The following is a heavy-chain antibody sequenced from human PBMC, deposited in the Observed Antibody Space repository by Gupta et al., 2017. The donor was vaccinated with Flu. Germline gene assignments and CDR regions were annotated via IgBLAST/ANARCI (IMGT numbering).Heavy chain of an antibody. CDR3: ARGPRCSGGSCHSEGVYYYAMDV. V-gene: IGHV1-69*14. D-gene: IGHD2-15*01. CDR1: GGTFTIYG. J-gene: IGHJ6*02. CDR2: IISVDGPA. Sequence: QFQLVQSGPEVKRPGSSVKVSCTASGGTFTIYGISWVRQVPGQGLEWVGDIISVDGPATYAQKFQGRVTITADKATNIATLEVRSLQHGDTAVYYCARGPRCSGGSCHSEGVYYYAMDVWGQGTTVTVSS.